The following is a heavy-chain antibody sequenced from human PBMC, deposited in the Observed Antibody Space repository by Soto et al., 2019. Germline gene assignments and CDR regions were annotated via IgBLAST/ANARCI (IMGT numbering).Heavy chain of an antibody. CDR1: GATVSGGGSY. D-gene: IGHD6-19*01. J-gene: IGHJ4*02. CDR2: IHNSGST. Sequence: PPETLSVTRLVSGATVSGGGSYGSWIRQHPGKGLEFIGYIHNSGSTYSNPSLESRVAISIDTSKNQFSLRLNSVTAADTAVYYCARDLGSEQWFFENWGQG. V-gene: IGHV4-31*02. CDR3: ARDLGSEQWFFEN.